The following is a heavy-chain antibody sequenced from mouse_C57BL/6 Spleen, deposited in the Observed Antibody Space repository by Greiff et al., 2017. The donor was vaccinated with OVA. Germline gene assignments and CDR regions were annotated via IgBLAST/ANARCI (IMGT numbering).Heavy chain of an antibody. CDR1: GFTFSDYG. J-gene: IGHJ4*01. Sequence: DVQLVESGGGLVQPGGSLKLSCAASGFTFSDYGMAWVRQAPRKGPEWVAFISNLAYSIYYADTVTGRFTISRENAKNTLYLEMSSLRSEDTAMYYCARHYYGSSLDYAMDYWGQGTSVTVSS. CDR2: ISNLAYSI. D-gene: IGHD1-1*01. CDR3: ARHYYGSSLDYAMDY. V-gene: IGHV5-15*01.